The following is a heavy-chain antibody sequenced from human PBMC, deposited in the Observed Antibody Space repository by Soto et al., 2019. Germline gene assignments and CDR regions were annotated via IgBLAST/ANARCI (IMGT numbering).Heavy chain of an antibody. CDR1: GGSFSGYY. CDR2: INHSGST. D-gene: IGHD3-3*01. CDR3: ARGYFTIFGVVIGRSSNWFDP. Sequence: SETLSLTCAVYGGSFSGYYWSWIRQPPGKGLEWIGEINHSGSTNYNPSLKSRVTISVNTSKNQFSLKLSSVTAADTAVYYCARGYFTIFGVVIGRSSNWFDPWGQGTLVTVSS. V-gene: IGHV4-34*01. J-gene: IGHJ5*02.